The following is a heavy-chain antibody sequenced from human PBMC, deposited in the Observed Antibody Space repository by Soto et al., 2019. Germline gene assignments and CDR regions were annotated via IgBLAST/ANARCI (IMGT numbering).Heavy chain of an antibody. CDR3: AKAQSYYDPSAGFDM. V-gene: IGHV3-11*03. Sequence: SLRLSCVASGFSFRDYYMIWIRQAPGKGLEWVSYVSSGSTYTNYAESVKGRFTISRDDAKNSLFLQMNSLRVEDTAVYYCAKAQSYYDPSAGFDMWGQGTMVTVSS. J-gene: IGHJ3*02. CDR2: VSSGSTYT. D-gene: IGHD3-22*01. CDR1: GFSFRDYY.